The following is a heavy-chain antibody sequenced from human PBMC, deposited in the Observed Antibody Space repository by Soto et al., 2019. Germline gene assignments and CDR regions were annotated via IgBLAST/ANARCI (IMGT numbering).Heavy chain of an antibody. D-gene: IGHD4-17*01. CDR2: ISAYNGNT. Sequence: ASVKVSCKASGYTFTSYGISWVRQAPGQGLEWMGWISAYNGNTKYAQKLQGRVTMTTDTSTSTAYMELRSLRSDDTAMYYCARDLSYGDFDYWGQGTLVTVSS. J-gene: IGHJ4*02. CDR1: GYTFTSYG. V-gene: IGHV1-18*01. CDR3: ARDLSYGDFDY.